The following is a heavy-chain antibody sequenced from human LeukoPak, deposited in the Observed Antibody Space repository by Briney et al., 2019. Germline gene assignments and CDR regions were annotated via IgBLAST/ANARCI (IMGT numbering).Heavy chain of an antibody. CDR2: IIPIFGTA. CDR3: ARHYGDYDYFDY. CDR1: GGTFISYA. D-gene: IGHD4-17*01. Sequence: ASVKVSCKASGGTFISYAISWVRQAPGQGLEWMGGIIPIFGTANYAQKFQGRVTITADESTSTAYMELSSLRSEDTAVYYCARHYGDYDYFDYWGQGTLVTVSS. V-gene: IGHV1-69*01. J-gene: IGHJ4*02.